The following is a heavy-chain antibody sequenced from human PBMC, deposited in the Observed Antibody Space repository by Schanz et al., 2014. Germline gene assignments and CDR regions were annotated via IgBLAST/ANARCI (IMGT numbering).Heavy chain of an antibody. J-gene: IGHJ4*02. D-gene: IGHD1-26*01. V-gene: IGHV3-23*01. Sequence: DVHLLESGGGLVQPGGSLRLSCAASEFTFSTDAMSWVRQAPGKGLEWLSVISASGGDTYYADSVKGRFTMSRDNAKSSVFLQMNSLRAEDAAVYYCVRDSVFAFDYWGQGTLVTVSS. CDR2: ISASGGDT. CDR3: VRDSVFAFDY. CDR1: EFTFSTDA.